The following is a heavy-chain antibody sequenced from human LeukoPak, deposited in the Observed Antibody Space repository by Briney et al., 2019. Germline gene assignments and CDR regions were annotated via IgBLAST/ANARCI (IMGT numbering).Heavy chain of an antibody. Sequence: GGSLRLSCAASGFTFSSYVMSWVRQTPGKGLEWVSTIVPSGGSTYYADSVKGRFTISRDNSKNTLHLQMNSLRVEDTAVYYCATRCTTATKYIEHWGQGTLVTVSS. CDR3: ATRCTTATKYIEH. CDR2: IVPSGGST. CDR1: GFTFSSYV. J-gene: IGHJ4*02. D-gene: IGHD2-15*01. V-gene: IGHV3-23*01.